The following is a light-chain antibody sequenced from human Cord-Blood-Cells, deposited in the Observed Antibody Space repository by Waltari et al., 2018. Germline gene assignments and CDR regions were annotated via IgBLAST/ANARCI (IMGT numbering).Light chain of an antibody. J-gene: IGLJ2*01. V-gene: IGLV2-14*01. Sequence: QSALTQPASVSGSPGQSITISCTGTSSDVGGYNYVSWYQQHPGKAHKLMIYDVSNRPAGVSNRFSGSQSGNTASLTISGLQAEDEADYYCSSYTSRSTVVFGGGTKLTVL. CDR2: DVS. CDR1: SSDVGGYNY. CDR3: SSYTSRSTVV.